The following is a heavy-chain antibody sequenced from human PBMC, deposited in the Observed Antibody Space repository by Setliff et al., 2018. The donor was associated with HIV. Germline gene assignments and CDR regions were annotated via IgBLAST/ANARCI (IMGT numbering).Heavy chain of an antibody. CDR1: GGSISSYY. J-gene: IGHJ4*02. CDR3: ARGRPDDSVGFGY. Sequence: SETLSLTCTVSGGSISSYYWSWIRQPPGKGLEWIGYIYYSGSTNYNPSLKSRVTISVDTSKNRFSLKLTSVTAADTAVYYCARGRPDDSVGFGYWGQGTLVTVSS. CDR2: IYYSGST. D-gene: IGHD3-22*01. V-gene: IGHV4-59*01.